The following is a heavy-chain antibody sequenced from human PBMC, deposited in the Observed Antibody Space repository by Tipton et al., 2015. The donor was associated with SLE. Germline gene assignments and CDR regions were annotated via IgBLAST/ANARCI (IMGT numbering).Heavy chain of an antibody. CDR1: GFRFDEYG. J-gene: IGHJ6*03. Sequence: SLRLSCAASGFRFDEYGMSWVRQAPGKGLEWVSGINWFGGSTGYADSVKGRFTISSDNAKNSLYLQMNSLRVEDTALYYCVKSGRFNPRCFYYSMAAWCNGSTVTVFS. D-gene: IGHD2-15*01. CDR3: VKSGRFNPRCFYYSMAA. CDR2: INWFGGST. V-gene: IGHV3-20*04.